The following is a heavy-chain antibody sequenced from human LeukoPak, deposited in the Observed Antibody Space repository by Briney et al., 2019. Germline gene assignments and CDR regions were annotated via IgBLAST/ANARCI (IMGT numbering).Heavy chain of an antibody. V-gene: IGHV3-74*01. Sequence: GGSLRLSCAASGFTFSSYWMHWVRHTPGKGLVWVSRIKGDGSSTSYADSVKGRFTISRDNAKNTLYLQMNSLRAEDTAVYYCARAGSSGWYDYWGQGSLVTVSS. D-gene: IGHD6-19*01. CDR3: ARAGSSGWYDY. J-gene: IGHJ4*02. CDR2: IKGDGSST. CDR1: GFTFSSYW.